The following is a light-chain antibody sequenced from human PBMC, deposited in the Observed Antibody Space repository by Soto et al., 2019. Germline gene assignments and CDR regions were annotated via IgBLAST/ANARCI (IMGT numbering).Light chain of an antibody. CDR1: QSDSSSY. V-gene: IGKV3-20*01. CDR2: GAS. J-gene: IGKJ1*01. Sequence: EIVLTQSPGTLSLSPGERATLSCTASQSDSSSYLAWYQQKPGHAPKLLIYGASSRATGIPDRFSGSGSGTDFTLTISRLQPDDFAVYYCQHYGSSPTAFGQGTKVDIK. CDR3: QHYGSSPTA.